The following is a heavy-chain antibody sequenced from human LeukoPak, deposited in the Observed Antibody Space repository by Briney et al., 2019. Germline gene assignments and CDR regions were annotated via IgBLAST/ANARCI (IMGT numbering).Heavy chain of an antibody. V-gene: IGHV3-23*01. CDR3: ANNYYDSSGYYYVPDY. Sequence: TGGSLRLSRAASGFTFSSYAMSWVRQAPGKGLEWVSAISGSGGSTYYADSVKGRFTISRDNAKNSLYLQMNSLRAEDTAVYYCANNYYDSSGYYYVPDYWGQGTLVTVSS. CDR2: ISGSGGST. CDR1: GFTFSSYA. D-gene: IGHD3-22*01. J-gene: IGHJ4*02.